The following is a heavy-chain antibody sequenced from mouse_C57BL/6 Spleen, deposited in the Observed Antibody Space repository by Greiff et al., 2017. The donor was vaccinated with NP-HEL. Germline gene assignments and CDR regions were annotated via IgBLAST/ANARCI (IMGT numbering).Heavy chain of an antibody. J-gene: IGHJ4*01. D-gene: IGHD1-1*01. Sequence: EVKLVESGGGLVKPGGSLKLSCAASGFTFSDYGMHWVRQAPEKGLEWVAYISSGSSTIYYADTVKGRFTISRDNAKNTLFLRMTSLRSEDPAMYYCARSYGGSDGAMDYWGQGTSVTVSS. CDR2: ISSGSSTI. CDR1: GFTFSDYG. CDR3: ARSYGGSDGAMDY. V-gene: IGHV5-17*01.